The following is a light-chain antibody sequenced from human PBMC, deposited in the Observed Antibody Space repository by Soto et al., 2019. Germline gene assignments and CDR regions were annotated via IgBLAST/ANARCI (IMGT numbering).Light chain of an antibody. CDR2: EAA. J-gene: IGKJ1*01. V-gene: IGKV1-5*03. CDR3: QQYNTYWT. CDR1: QNINGY. Sequence: SKSTQSPSTLSASVGDRVTITCRASQNINGYLAWYQQKPGKAPKLLISEAASLPRGVPSRFSGSGSGTEFTLTISSLQPDDFATYYCQQYNTYWTFGQGTKV.